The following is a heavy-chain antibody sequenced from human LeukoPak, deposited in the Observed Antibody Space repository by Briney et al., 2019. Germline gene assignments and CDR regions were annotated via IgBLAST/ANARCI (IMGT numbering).Heavy chain of an antibody. CDR3: ARLPYYYDSGGYF. CDR1: GASISSSSYY. CDR2: IYYTGST. V-gene: IGHV4-39*01. J-gene: IGHJ4*02. Sequence: SETLSLTCTVSGASISSSSYYWGWIRQPPGKGLEWIGSIYYTGSTYCNPSLKSRVTISVDTSKNQFSLRLSSVTAADTAVYCCARLPYYYDSGGYFWGQGTLVTVSS. D-gene: IGHD3-22*01.